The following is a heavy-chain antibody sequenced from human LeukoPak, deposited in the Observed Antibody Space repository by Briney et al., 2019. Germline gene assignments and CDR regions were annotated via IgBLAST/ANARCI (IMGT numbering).Heavy chain of an antibody. J-gene: IGHJ6*03. CDR2: ISAYNGNT. D-gene: IGHD3-10*01. CDR1: GYTFTSYG. V-gene: IGHV1-18*01. CDR3: ARAISSGSYYSRYYYCYMDV. Sequence: GASVKVSCKASGYTFTSYGISWVRQAPGQGLEWMGWISAYNGNTNYAQKLQGRVTMTTDTSTSTAYMELRSLRSDDTAVYYCARAISSGSYYSRYYYCYMDVWGKGTTVTVSS.